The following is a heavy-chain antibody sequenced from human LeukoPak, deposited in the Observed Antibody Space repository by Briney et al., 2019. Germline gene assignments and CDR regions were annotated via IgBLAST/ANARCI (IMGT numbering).Heavy chain of an antibody. CDR3: ARDHPSGSYHYYYYMDV. D-gene: IGHD3-10*01. J-gene: IGHJ6*03. Sequence: ASVKVSCKASGYTFTGYYMYWVRQAPGQGLEWMGWINPNSGGTNYAQKFQGRVTMTRDTSISTAYMELSRLRSDDTAVYYCARDHPSGSYHYYYYMDVWGKGTTVTVSS. CDR2: INPNSGGT. CDR1: GYTFTGYY. V-gene: IGHV1-2*02.